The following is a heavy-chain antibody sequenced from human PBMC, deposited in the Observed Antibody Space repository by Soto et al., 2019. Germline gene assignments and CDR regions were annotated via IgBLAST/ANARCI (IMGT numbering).Heavy chain of an antibody. J-gene: IGHJ4*02. Sequence: QVQLVQSGAEVKKPGSSVKVSCKASGGTFSSYAISWVRQAPGQGLEWMGGIIPIFGTANYAPKFQGRVMITADNSTSTAYMELRSRRCEDTAVYYCAIVDRLSSCFDYWGQGTLVTVSS. CDR2: IIPIFGTA. CDR1: GGTFSSYA. D-gene: IGHD6-19*01. CDR3: AIVDRLSSCFDY. V-gene: IGHV1-69*06.